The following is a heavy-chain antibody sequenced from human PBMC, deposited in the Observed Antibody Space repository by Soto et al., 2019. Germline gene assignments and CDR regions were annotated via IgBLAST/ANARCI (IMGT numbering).Heavy chain of an antibody. CDR2: INAGNGNT. J-gene: IGHJ6*02. D-gene: IGHD5-18*01. CDR3: ARDLSGYSYGYPDYYYYGMGV. Sequence: ASVKVSCKASGYTFTSYAMHWVRQAPGQRLEWMGWINAGNGNTKYSQKFQGRVTITRDTSASTAYMELSSLRSEDTAVYYCARDLSGYSYGYPDYYYYGMGVWGQGTTVTVSS. V-gene: IGHV1-3*01. CDR1: GYTFTSYA.